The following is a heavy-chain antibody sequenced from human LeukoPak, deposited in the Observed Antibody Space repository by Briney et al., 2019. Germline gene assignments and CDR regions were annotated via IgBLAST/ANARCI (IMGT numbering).Heavy chain of an antibody. Sequence: GRSLRLSCAASGFTFSNYWMSWVRQAPGKGLEWVANIKQDGSDKDYVDSVKGRFTISRDNAKNSLYLQMNSLRAEDTAVFHCARGRKFYDYWGQGTLVSVSS. J-gene: IGHJ4*02. CDR2: IKQDGSDK. CDR3: ARGRKFYDY. CDR1: GFTFSNYW. V-gene: IGHV3-7*04. D-gene: IGHD1-14*01.